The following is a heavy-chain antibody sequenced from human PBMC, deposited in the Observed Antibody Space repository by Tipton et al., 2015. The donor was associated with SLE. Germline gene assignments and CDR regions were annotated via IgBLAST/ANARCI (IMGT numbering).Heavy chain of an antibody. Sequence: QSGPEVQKPGASVKVSCKASGYAFTSYDINWVRQATGQGLEWMGWMNPNSGDAGYALKFQGRVTMTRNISKSTAYMELSSLRSEDTAVYYCARRWDCSGGSCQGSFGYWGQGTLVTVSS. CDR3: ARRWDCSGGSCQGSFGY. CDR2: MNPNSGDA. V-gene: IGHV1-8*01. CDR1: GYAFTSYD. J-gene: IGHJ4*02. D-gene: IGHD2-15*01.